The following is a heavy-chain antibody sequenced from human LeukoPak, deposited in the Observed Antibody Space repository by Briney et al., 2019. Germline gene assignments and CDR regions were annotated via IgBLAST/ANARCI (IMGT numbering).Heavy chain of an antibody. D-gene: IGHD6-19*01. CDR2: IDGTSDTT. V-gene: IGHV3-23*01. J-gene: IGHJ4*02. Sequence: GGSLRLSCAASGFTFSSYVMTWVRQAPGKGLEWVSSIDGTSDTTYYVDSVKGRFTISRDNSKNTLYLQMNSLRAEDTAIFYCARGVSGWPYYLDYWGQGNLVTVSA. CDR3: ARGVSGWPYYLDY. CDR1: GFTFSSYV.